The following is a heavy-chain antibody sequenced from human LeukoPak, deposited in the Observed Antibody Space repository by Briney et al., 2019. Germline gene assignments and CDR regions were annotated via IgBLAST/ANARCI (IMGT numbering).Heavy chain of an antibody. Sequence: AGSLRLSCAPSGFTFSSYWMSWVRQAPGKGLEWVANIKQEGSVKYNVYSVKGRFTISRDNAKNSLYLQMNSLSAEDTAVYYCARGLRGGDYWGQGTLVTVSS. J-gene: IGHJ4*02. CDR3: ARGLRGGDY. CDR2: IKQEGSVK. D-gene: IGHD3-10*01. CDR1: GFTFSSYW. V-gene: IGHV3-7*01.